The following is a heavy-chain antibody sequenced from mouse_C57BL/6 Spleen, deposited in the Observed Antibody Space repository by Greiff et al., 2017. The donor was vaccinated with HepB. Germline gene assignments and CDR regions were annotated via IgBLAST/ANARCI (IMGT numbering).Heavy chain of an antibody. CDR3: ARSEDYGSSPFAY. Sequence: QVQLQQPGAELVKPGASVKLSCKASGYTFTSYWMQWVKQRPGQGLEWIGEIDPSDSYTNYNQKFKGKATLTVDTSSSTAYMQLSSLTSEDSAVYYCARSEDYGSSPFAYWGQGTLVTVSA. D-gene: IGHD1-1*01. CDR1: GYTFTSYW. J-gene: IGHJ3*01. V-gene: IGHV1-50*01. CDR2: IDPSDSYT.